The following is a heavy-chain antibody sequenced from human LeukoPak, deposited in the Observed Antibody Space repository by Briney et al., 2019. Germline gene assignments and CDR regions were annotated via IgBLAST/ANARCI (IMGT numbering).Heavy chain of an antibody. CDR1: GYTFTSYD. Sequence: ASVKVSCKASGYTFTSYDINWVRQATGQGLEWMGWMNPNSGNTGYAQKFQGRVTITRNTSISTAYMELSSLRSEDTAVYYCARGGFDFWSGYSDYYYMDVWDRGTTVTVSS. CDR2: MNPNSGNT. V-gene: IGHV1-8*03. CDR3: ARGGFDFWSGYSDYYYMDV. J-gene: IGHJ6*03. D-gene: IGHD3-3*01.